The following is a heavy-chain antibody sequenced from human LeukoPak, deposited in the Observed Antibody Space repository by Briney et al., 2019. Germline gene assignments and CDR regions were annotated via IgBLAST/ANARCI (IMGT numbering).Heavy chain of an antibody. CDR3: AKDLSSAITSALVLDV. J-gene: IGHJ6*02. CDR2: ISSSGSTI. V-gene: IGHV3-11*01. CDR1: AFTFSDYY. D-gene: IGHD3-22*01. Sequence: GGSLRLSCAASAFTFSDYYMSWIRQAPGKGLEWVSYISSSGSTIYYADSVKGRFTISRDNAKNSLYLQMNSLGPEDTALYYCAKDLSSAITSALVLDVWGQGTTVIVS.